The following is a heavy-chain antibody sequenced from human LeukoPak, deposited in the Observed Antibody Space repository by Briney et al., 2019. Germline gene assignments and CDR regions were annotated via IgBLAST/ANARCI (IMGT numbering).Heavy chain of an antibody. Sequence: GGSLRLSCAASGFTIDDYAMHWVRQAPGKGLEWVSGISWNSGSIGYADSVKGRFTISRDNAKNSLYLQMNSLRAKYTALYYCAKVAAAGTRKNYFDYWGQGTLVTVYS. CDR3: AKVAAAGTRKNYFDY. J-gene: IGHJ4*02. CDR2: ISWNSGSI. D-gene: IGHD6-13*01. CDR1: GFTIDDYA. V-gene: IGHV3-9*01.